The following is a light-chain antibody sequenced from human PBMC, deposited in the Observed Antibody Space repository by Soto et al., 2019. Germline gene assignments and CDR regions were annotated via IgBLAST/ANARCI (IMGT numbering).Light chain of an antibody. Sequence: DIQMTQSPSTLSASVGDRVTITCRASQSISSWLAWYQQKPGKAPKLLIYKTSSLESGVPSRFSDSGSGTEFTLTISSLQPDDFATYYCQKYNSYPTFGGGTKVEIK. J-gene: IGKJ4*01. CDR2: KTS. CDR1: QSISSW. V-gene: IGKV1-5*03. CDR3: QKYNSYPT.